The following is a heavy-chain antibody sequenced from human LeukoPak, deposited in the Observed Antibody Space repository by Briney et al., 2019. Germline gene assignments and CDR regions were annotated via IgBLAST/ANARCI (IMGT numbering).Heavy chain of an antibody. Sequence: GGSLRLSCAASGFPFSSYCMLWVRQAPGKGLEGLAYIRFDGSNTKYADSVKGRFTISRANSKNTLDLQMNTLRAEDPAVYYCANPGTGSNYYMDVSGKGTTVTVSS. CDR2: IRFDGSNT. J-gene: IGHJ6*03. CDR1: GFPFSSYC. V-gene: IGHV3-30*02. CDR3: ANPGTGSNYYMDV. D-gene: IGHD1-1*01.